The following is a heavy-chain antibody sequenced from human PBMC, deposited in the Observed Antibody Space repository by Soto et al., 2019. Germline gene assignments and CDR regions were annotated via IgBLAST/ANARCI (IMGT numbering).Heavy chain of an antibody. CDR1: GGSISSYY. V-gene: IGHV4-59*08. Sequence: SETLSLTCTVSGGSISSYYWSWIRQPPGKGLEWIGYIYYSGSTNYNPSLKSRVTISVDTSKNQFSLKLSSVTAADTVVYYCARVQLWFGEYPYGMDVWGQGTTVTVSS. J-gene: IGHJ6*02. CDR2: IYYSGST. D-gene: IGHD3-10*01. CDR3: ARVQLWFGEYPYGMDV.